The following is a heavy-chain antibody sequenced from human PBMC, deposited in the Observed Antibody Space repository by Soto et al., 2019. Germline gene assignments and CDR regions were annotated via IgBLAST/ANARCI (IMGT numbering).Heavy chain of an antibody. J-gene: IGHJ6*02. CDR3: AKIPRAPELYYYYYGMDV. Sequence: GGSLRLSCAASGFTFSSYAMSWVRQAPGKGLEWVSAISGSGGSTYYADSVKGRFTISRDNSKNTLYLQMNSLRAEDTAVYYSAKIPRAPELYYYYYGMDVWGQGTTVTVSS. CDR2: ISGSGGST. CDR1: GFTFSSYA. D-gene: IGHD1-26*01. V-gene: IGHV3-23*01.